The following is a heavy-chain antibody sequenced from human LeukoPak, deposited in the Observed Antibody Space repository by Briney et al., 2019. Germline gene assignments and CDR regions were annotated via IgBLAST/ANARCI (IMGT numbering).Heavy chain of an antibody. CDR2: ISAYNGNT. CDR3: ARALMDYDFWSGYYNEDFDY. V-gene: IGHV1-18*01. D-gene: IGHD3-3*01. Sequence: ASVKVSCKASGYTFTSYGISWVRQAPGQGLEWMGWISAYNGNTNYAQKLQGRVTMTTDTSRSTAYMELRSLRSDDTAVYYCARALMDYDFWSGYYNEDFDYWGQGTLVTVSS. J-gene: IGHJ4*02. CDR1: GYTFTSYG.